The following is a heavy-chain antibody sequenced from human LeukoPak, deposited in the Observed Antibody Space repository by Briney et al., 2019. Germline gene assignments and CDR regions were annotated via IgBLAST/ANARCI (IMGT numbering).Heavy chain of an antibody. J-gene: IGHJ4*02. Sequence: ASVKVSCKASGYTFTGYYMHWVRQAPGQGLEWMGWINPNSGGTNYAQKFQGRVTMTRDMSTSTVYMELSSLRSEDTAVYYCARYPDCGGDCYSGFDYWGQGTLVTVSS. CDR1: GYTFTGYY. CDR2: INPNSGGT. D-gene: IGHD2-21*02. V-gene: IGHV1-2*02. CDR3: ARYPDCGGDCYSGFDY.